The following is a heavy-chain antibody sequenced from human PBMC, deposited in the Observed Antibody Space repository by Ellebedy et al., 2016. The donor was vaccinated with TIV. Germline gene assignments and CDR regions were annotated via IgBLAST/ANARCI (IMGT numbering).Heavy chain of an antibody. Sequence: GGSLRLXCAASGFTFNNYGMSWVRQAPGKGLEWVSLIAAGGISTYYADSVKVRFTISRDDSKNTLYLQMNSLRAEDTAVYYCAKVMQYCSGGTCFSGIYDYWGQGTLVTVSS. CDR2: IAAGGIST. CDR1: GFTFNNYG. V-gene: IGHV3-23*01. CDR3: AKVMQYCSGGTCFSGIYDY. D-gene: IGHD2-15*01. J-gene: IGHJ4*02.